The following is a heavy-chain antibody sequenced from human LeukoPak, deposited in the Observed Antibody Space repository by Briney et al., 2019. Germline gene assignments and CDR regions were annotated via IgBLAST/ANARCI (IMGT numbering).Heavy chain of an antibody. J-gene: IGHJ3*02. Sequence: PGGSLRLSCAASGFTFSNYAMSWVRQAPGKGLGWVSAISSSGDNSYYADSVKGRFTISRDNSKNTLYLQMNSLRVEDAAVYYCAKDFRQPHDAFDIWGQGTMVTVSS. CDR1: GFTFSNYA. CDR2: ISSSGDNS. D-gene: IGHD6-6*01. CDR3: AKDFRQPHDAFDI. V-gene: IGHV3-23*01.